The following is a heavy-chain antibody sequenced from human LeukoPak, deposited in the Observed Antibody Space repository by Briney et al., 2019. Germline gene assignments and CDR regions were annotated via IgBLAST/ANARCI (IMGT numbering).Heavy chain of an antibody. J-gene: IGHJ4*02. Sequence: SETLSLTCTVSGGSLSSSSYYWGWIRQPPGKGLEWIGSIYYSGSTYYNPSLKSRVTISVDTSKNQFSLKLSSVTAADTAVYYCARRLGYAYYFDYWGQGTLVTVSS. CDR3: ARRLGYAYYFDY. V-gene: IGHV4-39*01. CDR2: IYYSGST. CDR1: GGSLSSSSYY. D-gene: IGHD3-16*01.